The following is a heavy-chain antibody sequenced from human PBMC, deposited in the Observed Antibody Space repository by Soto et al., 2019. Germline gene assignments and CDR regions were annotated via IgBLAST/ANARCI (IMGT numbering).Heavy chain of an antibody. D-gene: IGHD1-7*01. V-gene: IGHV1-2*04. CDR2: INPNSGGT. CDR1: GYTFTGYY. J-gene: IGHJ6*02. Sequence: ASVKVSCKASGYTFTGYYMHWVRQAPGQGLEWMGWINPNSGGTNYAQKFQGWVTMTRDTSISTAYMELSRLRSDDTAVYYCARDRTGTTYYGMDVWGQGTTVTVSS. CDR3: ARDRTGTTYYGMDV.